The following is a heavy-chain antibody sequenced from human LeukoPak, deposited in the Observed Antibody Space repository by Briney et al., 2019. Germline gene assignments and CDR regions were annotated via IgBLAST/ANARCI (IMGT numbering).Heavy chain of an antibody. CDR3: ARYGCSSTSCFYYYYYYMDV. D-gene: IGHD2-2*01. CDR2: IYHSGST. J-gene: IGHJ6*03. V-gene: IGHV4-38-2*01. CDR1: GYSISSGYY. Sequence: KASETLSLTCAVSGYSISSGYYRGWIRQPPGKGLEWIGSIYHSGSTYYNPSLKSRATISVDRSKNQFSLKLSSVTAADTAVYYCARYGCSSTSCFYYYYYYMDVWGKGTTVTVSS.